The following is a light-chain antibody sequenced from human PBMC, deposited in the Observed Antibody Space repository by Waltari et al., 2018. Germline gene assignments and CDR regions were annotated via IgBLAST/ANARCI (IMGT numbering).Light chain of an antibody. Sequence: QSALTQPASVPGSPGQSITLSCTGTSSDVGRYNHVPCYQHHPGKAPNIIIYAVSSRPSGVSSRFSGSKSGNTASLTISGLQAEDEADYYCSSYAGTSTRVVFGGGTKLTVL. CDR3: SSYAGTSTRVV. V-gene: IGLV2-14*01. CDR2: AVS. CDR1: SSDVGRYNH. J-gene: IGLJ2*01.